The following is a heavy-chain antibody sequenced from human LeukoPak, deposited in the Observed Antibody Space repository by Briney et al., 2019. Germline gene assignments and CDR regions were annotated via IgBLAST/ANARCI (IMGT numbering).Heavy chain of an antibody. CDR2: ISYDGSNK. D-gene: IGHD5-18*01. J-gene: IGHJ4*02. CDR1: GFTFSSYA. CDR3: ARARYSYGSFDY. V-gene: IGHV3-30-3*01. Sequence: PGRSLRLSCAASGFTFSSYAMHWVRQAPGKGLEWVAVISYDGSNKYYADSVKGRFTISRDNSKNTLYLQMNSLRAEDTAVYYCARARYSYGSFDYWGQGTLVTVSS.